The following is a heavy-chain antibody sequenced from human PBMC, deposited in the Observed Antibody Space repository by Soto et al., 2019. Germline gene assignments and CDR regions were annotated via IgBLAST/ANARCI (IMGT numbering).Heavy chain of an antibody. V-gene: IGHV3-21*01. Sequence: GGSLRLSCAASGFTFSSYSMNWVRQAPEKGLEWVSSISSSSSYIYYADSVKGRFTISRDNAKNSLYLQMNSLRAEDTAVYYCASSRGDSSGYYYFDYWGQGTLVTVSS. D-gene: IGHD3-22*01. CDR3: ASSRGDSSGYYYFDY. CDR2: ISSSSSYI. CDR1: GFTFSSYS. J-gene: IGHJ4*02.